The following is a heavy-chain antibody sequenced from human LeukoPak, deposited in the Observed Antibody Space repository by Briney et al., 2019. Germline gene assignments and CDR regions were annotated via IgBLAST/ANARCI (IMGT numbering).Heavy chain of an antibody. CDR3: ARVLTMIAPLEAPYYYGMDV. J-gene: IGHJ6*02. CDR1: GFTVSSNY. Sequence: GGSLRLSCAASGFTVSSNYMSWVRQAPGKGLEWVSVIYSGGSTYYADSVKGRFTISRDNSKNTLYLQMNSLRAEDTAVYYCARVLTMIAPLEAPYYYGMDVWGQGTTVTVSS. D-gene: IGHD3-22*01. V-gene: IGHV3-53*01. CDR2: IYSGGST.